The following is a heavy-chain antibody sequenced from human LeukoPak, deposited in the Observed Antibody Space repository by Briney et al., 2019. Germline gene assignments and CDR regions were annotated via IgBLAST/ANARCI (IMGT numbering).Heavy chain of an antibody. CDR1: GVTFSDYS. Sequence: PGGSLRLSCAASGVTFSDYSMNWVRQAPGKGLEWVSSISSSSSYYADSVKGRFTISRDNAKNSLYLQMNSLRTEDTAVYYCTRGSFRGYSYGLPPDYWGQGALVTVS. D-gene: IGHD5-18*01. CDR3: TRGSFRGYSYGLPPDY. V-gene: IGHV3-21*01. CDR2: ISSSSS. J-gene: IGHJ4*02.